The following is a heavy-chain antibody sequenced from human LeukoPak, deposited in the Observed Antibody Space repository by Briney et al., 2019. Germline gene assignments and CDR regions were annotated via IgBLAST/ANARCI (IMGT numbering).Heavy chain of an antibody. CDR2: ISAYNGNT. J-gene: IGHJ5*02. D-gene: IGHD5-18*01. CDR3: AREVDTAMVSWFDP. Sequence: ASVKVPCKASGYTFTSYGISWVRQAPGQGLEWMGWISAYNGNTNYAQKLQGRVTMTTDTSTSTAYMELRSLRSDDTAVYYCAREVDTAMVSWFDPWGQGTLVTVSS. V-gene: IGHV1-18*01. CDR1: GYTFTSYG.